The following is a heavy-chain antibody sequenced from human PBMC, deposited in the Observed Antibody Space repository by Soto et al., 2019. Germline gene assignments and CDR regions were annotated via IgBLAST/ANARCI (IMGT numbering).Heavy chain of an antibody. CDR3: ARDRTSFDYYFYY. Sequence: QVQLVESGGGVVQPGRSLRLSCAASGFTFSSYGMHWVRQAPGTGLEWVAVIWYDGSNKYYADSVKGRFTISRDNSKNTLYLQMNSLRAEDTAVYYCARDRTSFDYYFYYWGQGNLVTFSS. CDR1: GFTFSSYG. D-gene: IGHD2-2*01. J-gene: IGHJ4*02. V-gene: IGHV3-33*01. CDR2: IWYDGSNK.